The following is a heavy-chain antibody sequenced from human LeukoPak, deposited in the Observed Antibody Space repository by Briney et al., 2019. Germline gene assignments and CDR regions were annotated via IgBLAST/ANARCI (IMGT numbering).Heavy chain of an antibody. J-gene: IGHJ4*02. CDR2: IYSDGST. D-gene: IGHD5-18*01. CDR1: GGSFNHYY. Sequence: ETLSLTCTVYGGSFNHYYWSWIRQPPGKGLEWVSVIYSDGSTYYADSVKGRFTISRDNSKNTLYLQMNSLRAEDTAVYYCARARRGYSYVLDYWGQGTLVTVSS. V-gene: IGHV3-53*01. CDR3: ARARRGYSYVLDY.